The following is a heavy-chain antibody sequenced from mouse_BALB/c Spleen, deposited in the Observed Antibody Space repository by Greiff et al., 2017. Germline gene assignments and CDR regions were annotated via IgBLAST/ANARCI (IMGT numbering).Heavy chain of an antibody. V-gene: IGHV1-7*01. D-gene: IGHD2-14*01. CDR1: GYTFTSYW. CDR3: AVYYRYTHYYAMDY. CDR2: INPSTGYT. Sequence: QVQLKESGAELAKPGASVKMSCKASGYTFTSYWMHWVKQRPGQGLEWIGYINPSTGYTEYNQKFKDKATLTADKSSSTAYMQLSSLTSEDSAVYYCAVYYRYTHYYAMDYWGQGTSVTVSS. J-gene: IGHJ4*01.